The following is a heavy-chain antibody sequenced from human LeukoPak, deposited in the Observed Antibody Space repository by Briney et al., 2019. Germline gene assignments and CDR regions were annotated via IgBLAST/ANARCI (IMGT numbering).Heavy chain of an antibody. V-gene: IGHV3-11*01. CDR2: ISSSGSTI. J-gene: IGHJ4*02. D-gene: IGHD2-2*02. Sequence: GGSLRLSCAASGFTFSDYYMSWIRQAPGKGLEWVSYISSSGSTIYYADCVKGRFTISRDNAKNSLYLQMNSLRAEDTAVYYCAKKGSEGVVVVPAAVQGLFDYWGQGTLVTVSS. CDR3: AKKGSEGVVVVPAAVQGLFDY. CDR1: GFTFSDYY.